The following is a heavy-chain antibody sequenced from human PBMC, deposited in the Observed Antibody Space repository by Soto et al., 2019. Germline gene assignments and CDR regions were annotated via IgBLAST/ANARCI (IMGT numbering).Heavy chain of an antibody. Sequence: SETLSLTCTVSGGSISSGDYYWSWIRQPPGKGLEWIGYIYYSGSTYYNPSLKSRVTISVDTSKNQFSLKLSSVTAADTAVYYCARGTTVTTYNWFDPWGQGTLVTSPQ. J-gene: IGHJ5*02. D-gene: IGHD4-17*01. CDR1: GGSISSGDYY. V-gene: IGHV4-30-4*01. CDR3: ARGTTVTTYNWFDP. CDR2: IYYSGST.